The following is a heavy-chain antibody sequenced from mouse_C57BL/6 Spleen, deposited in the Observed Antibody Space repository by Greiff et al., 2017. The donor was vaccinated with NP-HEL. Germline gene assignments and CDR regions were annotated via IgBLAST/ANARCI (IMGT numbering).Heavy chain of an antibody. CDR1: GYTFTSYT. Sequence: QVQLKQSGAELARPGASVKMSCKASGYTFTSYTMHWVKQRPGQGLEWIGYINPSSGYTKYNQKFKDKSTLTADKSSSTAYMQLSSLTSEDSAVYYCARYLLYDYDGGFAYWGQGTLVTVSA. CDR3: ARYLLYDYDGGFAY. J-gene: IGHJ3*01. V-gene: IGHV1-4*01. CDR2: INPSSGYT. D-gene: IGHD2-4*01.